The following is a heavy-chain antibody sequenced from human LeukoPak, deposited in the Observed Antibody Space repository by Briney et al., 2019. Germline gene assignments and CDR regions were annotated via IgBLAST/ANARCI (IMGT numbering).Heavy chain of an antibody. D-gene: IGHD4-17*01. CDR3: ARREDYGDYVWVY. CDR1: GYSFTSYW. V-gene: IGHV5-51*01. Sequence: GESLKISCQGSGYSFTSYWIGWVRQLPGKGLEWMGIIYPGDSDTRYSPSFQGQVTISADKSISTAYLQWSSLKASDTAMYYCARREDYGDYVWVYWGQGTLVTVSS. CDR2: IYPGDSDT. J-gene: IGHJ4*02.